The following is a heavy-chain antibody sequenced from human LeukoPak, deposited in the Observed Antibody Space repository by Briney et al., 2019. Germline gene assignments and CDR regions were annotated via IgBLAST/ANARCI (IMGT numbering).Heavy chain of an antibody. CDR2: INPNSGGT. CDR3: ARRGYSYGYENGVLDY. CDR1: GYTFTGYY. J-gene: IGHJ4*02. D-gene: IGHD5-18*01. Sequence: GASVKVSCKASGYTFTGYYMHWVRQAPGQGLEWMGWINPNSGGTSYAQKFQGRVTMTRDTSISTAYMELSRLRSDDTAVYYCARRGYSYGYENGVLDYWGQGILVTVSS. V-gene: IGHV1-2*02.